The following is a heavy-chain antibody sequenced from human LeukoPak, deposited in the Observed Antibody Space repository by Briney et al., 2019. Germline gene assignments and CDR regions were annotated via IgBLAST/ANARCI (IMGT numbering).Heavy chain of an antibody. CDR2: IYYSGST. CDR1: GGSISSGGYY. D-gene: IGHD4-17*01. Sequence: SETLSLTCTVSGGSISSGGYYWSWIRQHPRKGLEWIGYIYYSGSTYYNPCLKSRVTISVDTSKNQFSLKLSSVTAADTAVYYCARGTNGDYPYYYYGMDVWGQGTTVTVSS. J-gene: IGHJ6*02. V-gene: IGHV4-31*03. CDR3: ARGTNGDYPYYYYGMDV.